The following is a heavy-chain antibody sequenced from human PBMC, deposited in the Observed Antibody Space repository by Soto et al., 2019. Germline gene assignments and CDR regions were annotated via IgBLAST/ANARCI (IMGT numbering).Heavy chain of an antibody. CDR3: ARGDYDFWSGYYTAYYYYYMEV. CDR2: IYSGGST. V-gene: IGHV3-66*01. CDR1: GFTVSSNY. J-gene: IGHJ6*03. Sequence: GGSLRLSCAASGFTVSSNYMSWVRQAPGKGLEWVSVIYSGGSTYYADSVKGRFTISRDNSKNTLYLQMNSLRAEDTAVYYCARGDYDFWSGYYTAYYYYYMEVWGKGTTVTVSS. D-gene: IGHD3-3*01.